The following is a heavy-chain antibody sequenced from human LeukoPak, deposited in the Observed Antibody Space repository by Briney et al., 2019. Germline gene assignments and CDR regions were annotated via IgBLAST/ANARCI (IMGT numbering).Heavy chain of an antibody. D-gene: IGHD3-3*01. CDR1: GFTFSSYS. V-gene: IGHV3-21*01. CDR2: ISSSSSYI. CDR3: ARGTVFWSGYHSDV. Sequence: GGSLRLSCAASGFTFSSYSMNWVRQAPGKGLKWVSSISSSSSYIYYADSVKGRFTISRDNAKNSLYLQMNSLRAEDTAVYYCARGTVFWSGYHSDVWGQGTMVTVSS. J-gene: IGHJ3*01.